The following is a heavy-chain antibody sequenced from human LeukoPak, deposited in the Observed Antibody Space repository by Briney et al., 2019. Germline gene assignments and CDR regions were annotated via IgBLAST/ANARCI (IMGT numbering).Heavy chain of an antibody. Sequence: SETLSLTCAVYGRSLSVYYWSWIRQPPGKGLEWIGEINHSGSTNYNPSLKSRVTISVDTSKNQFSLKLSSVTAADTAVYYCARGGVLLWFRELFDYWGQGTLVTVSS. J-gene: IGHJ4*02. D-gene: IGHD3-10*01. CDR2: INHSGST. V-gene: IGHV4-34*01. CDR1: GRSLSVYY. CDR3: ARGGVLLWFRELFDY.